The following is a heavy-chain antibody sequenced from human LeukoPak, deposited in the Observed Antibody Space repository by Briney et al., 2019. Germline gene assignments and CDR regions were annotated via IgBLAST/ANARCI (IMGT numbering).Heavy chain of an antibody. Sequence: ASVKVSCKASGGTFSSYAISWVRQAPGQGLEWMGRIIPIFGTANYAQKFQGRVTITTDESTSTAYMELSSLRSEDTAVYYCARDPTKYWYFDLWGRGTLVTVSS. V-gene: IGHV1-69*05. CDR1: GGTFSSYA. J-gene: IGHJ2*01. CDR2: IIPIFGTA. D-gene: IGHD1-14*01. CDR3: ARDPTKYWYFDL.